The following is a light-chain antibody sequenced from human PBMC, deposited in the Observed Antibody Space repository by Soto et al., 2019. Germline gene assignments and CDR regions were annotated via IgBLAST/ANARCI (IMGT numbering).Light chain of an antibody. CDR1: QSISSNY. J-gene: IGKJ4*01. V-gene: IGKV3-15*01. CDR3: QQDSSWPLT. CDR2: RAS. Sequence: EIVLTQSPGTLSLSPGERATLSCRASQSISSNYLAWYQHKPGQAPRLLIYRASIRATGVPATFSGSGSGTEFTLSISSLQSEHLGVYYCQQDSSWPLTFGGGTKVDIK.